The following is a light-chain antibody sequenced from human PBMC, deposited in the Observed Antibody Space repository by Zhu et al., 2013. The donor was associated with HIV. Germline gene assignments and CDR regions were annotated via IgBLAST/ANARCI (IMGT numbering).Light chain of an antibody. J-gene: IGKJ1*01. CDR3: QQYYDYPRT. Sequence: AVRMTQSPSSFSASTGDRVTITCRASQDISSFLAWYQQKPGKAPKLLIYAASTLQSGVPSRFSGSGSGTDFTLTISCLQSEDVASYYCQQYYDYPRTFGQGTEGGYQ. CDR1: QDISSF. CDR2: AAS. V-gene: IGKV1-8*01.